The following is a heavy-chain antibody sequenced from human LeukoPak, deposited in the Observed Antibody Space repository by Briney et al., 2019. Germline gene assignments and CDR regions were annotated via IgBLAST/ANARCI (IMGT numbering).Heavy chain of an antibody. Sequence: GGSLRLSCAASGSTFSSYAMSWVRQAPGKGLEWVSAISGSGVSTYYADSVKGRFTISRDNSKNTLYLQMNSLRAEDTAGYYCAKGRGTGTYYFDDWGQGTLVTVSS. J-gene: IGHJ4*02. V-gene: IGHV3-23*01. CDR2: ISGSGVST. CDR1: GSTFSSYA. CDR3: AKGRGTGTYYFDD. D-gene: IGHD3/OR15-3a*01.